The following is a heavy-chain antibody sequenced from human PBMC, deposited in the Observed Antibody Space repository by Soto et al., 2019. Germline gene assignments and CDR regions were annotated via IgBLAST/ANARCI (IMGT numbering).Heavy chain of an antibody. D-gene: IGHD4-4*01. J-gene: IGHJ4*02. Sequence: QVQLVQSGAEVKKPGSSVKVSCKASGGTFSSYTISWVRQAPGQGLEWMGRIIPILGIANYAQKFQGSVTITADKSTITAYMELSGLRSEDTAVYYCAGDFFAGDLPTVTTRHFDYWGQGTLVTVSS. CDR2: IIPILGIA. V-gene: IGHV1-69*02. CDR1: GGTFSSYT. CDR3: AGDFFAGDLPTVTTRHFDY.